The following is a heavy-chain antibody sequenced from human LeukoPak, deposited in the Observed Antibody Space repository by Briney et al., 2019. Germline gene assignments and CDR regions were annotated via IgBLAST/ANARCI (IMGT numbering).Heavy chain of an antibody. J-gene: IGHJ5*02. Sequence: AGGSLRLSCAASGFTFSSYGMHWVRQAPGKGLEWVAVIWYDGSNKYYADSVKGRFTISRDNSKNTLYLQMNSLRAEDTAVYYCAKAYYGSGSPLDWFDPWGQGTLVTVSS. CDR1: GFTFSSYG. CDR3: AKAYYGSGSPLDWFDP. D-gene: IGHD3-10*01. V-gene: IGHV3-30*02. CDR2: IWYDGSNK.